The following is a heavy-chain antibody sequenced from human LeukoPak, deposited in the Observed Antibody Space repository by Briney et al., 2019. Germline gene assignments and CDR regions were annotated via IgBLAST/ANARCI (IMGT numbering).Heavy chain of an antibody. Sequence: ASVKVSCKASGYTFTGYYMHWVRQAPGQGPEWMGWINPNSGGTNYAQKFQGRVTMTRYTSISTAYMELSRLRSDDTAVYYCARDLVLNWGSNWYFDLWGRGTLVTVSS. CDR2: INPNSGGT. CDR1: GYTFTGYY. D-gene: IGHD4/OR15-4a*01. CDR3: ARDLVLNWGSNWYFDL. J-gene: IGHJ2*01. V-gene: IGHV1-2*02.